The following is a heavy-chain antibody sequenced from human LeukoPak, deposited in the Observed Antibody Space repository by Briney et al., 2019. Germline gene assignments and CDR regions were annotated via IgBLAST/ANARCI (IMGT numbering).Heavy chain of an antibody. CDR3: ARAPSEIGGYYPEYFRH. CDR2: IKSDGST. J-gene: IGHJ1*01. V-gene: IGHV3-74*01. Sequence: GGSLRLSCAASGFTFSSYWMHWVRRAPGKGLVWVSRIKSDGSTNYADSVKGRFTISRDNAKNTVSLQMNSLRAEDTGVYYCARAPSEIGGYYPEYFRHWGQGTLVTVSS. D-gene: IGHD3-22*01. CDR1: GFTFSSYW.